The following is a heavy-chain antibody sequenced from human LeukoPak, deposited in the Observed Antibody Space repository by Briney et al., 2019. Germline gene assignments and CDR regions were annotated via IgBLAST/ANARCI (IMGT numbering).Heavy chain of an antibody. Sequence: GGSLRLSCAASGFTFSSYSMNWVRQAPGKGLEWVSSISSSSSYIYYADSVKGRFTISRDNAKNSLYLQMNSLRAEDTAVCYCARQRTIVVVPAAIGPRDYYYGMDVWGQGTTVTVSS. CDR1: GFTFSSYS. CDR2: ISSSSSYI. J-gene: IGHJ6*02. D-gene: IGHD2-2*02. CDR3: ARQRTIVVVPAAIGPRDYYYGMDV. V-gene: IGHV3-21*01.